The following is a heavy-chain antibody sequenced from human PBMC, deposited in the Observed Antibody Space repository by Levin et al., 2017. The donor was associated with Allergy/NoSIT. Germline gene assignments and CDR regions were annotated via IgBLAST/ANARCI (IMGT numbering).Heavy chain of an antibody. CDR3: ARGVMDVAVAGPGAFDI. J-gene: IGHJ3*02. D-gene: IGHD6-19*01. V-gene: IGHV3-21*01. CDR1: GFTFSSYS. CDR2: ISSSSSYI. Sequence: PGGSLRLSCAASGFTFSSYSMNWVRQAPGKGLEWVSSISSSSSYIYYADSVKGRFTISRDNAKNSLYLQMNSLRAEDTAVYYCARGVMDVAVAGPGAFDIWGQGTMVTVSS.